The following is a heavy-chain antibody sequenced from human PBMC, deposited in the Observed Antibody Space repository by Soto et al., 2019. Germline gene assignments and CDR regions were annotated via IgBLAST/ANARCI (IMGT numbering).Heavy chain of an antibody. CDR2: INAGNGNT. CDR1: GYTFTSYA. J-gene: IGHJ4*02. D-gene: IGHD3-3*01. CDR3: ARAKISDYDFWSGYYTSRYFDY. V-gene: IGHV1-3*01. Sequence: ASVKVSCKASGYTFTSYAMHWVRQAPGQRLEWMGWINAGNGNTKYSQKFQGRVTITRDTSASTAYMELSSLRSEDTAVYYCARAKISDYDFWSGYYTSRYFDYWGQGTLVTVS.